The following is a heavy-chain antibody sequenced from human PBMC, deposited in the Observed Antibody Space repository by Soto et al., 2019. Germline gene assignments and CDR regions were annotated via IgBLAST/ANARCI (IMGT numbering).Heavy chain of an antibody. Sequence: PSETLSLTCTVSGGSISSNYWTWIRQPPGKGLEWIGYVYNSGSTNYNPSLKSRVTISEDTSKSQFSLKVNSMTAADTAVYYCARYRREAVAGYTFDNWGQGILVTVPQ. V-gene: IGHV4-59*01. CDR3: ARYRREAVAGYTFDN. CDR1: GGSISSNY. J-gene: IGHJ5*02. D-gene: IGHD6-13*01. CDR2: VYNSGST.